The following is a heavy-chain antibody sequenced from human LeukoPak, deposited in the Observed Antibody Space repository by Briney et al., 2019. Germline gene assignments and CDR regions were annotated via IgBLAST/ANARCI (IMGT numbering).Heavy chain of an antibody. V-gene: IGHV3-74*01. D-gene: IGHD1-26*01. Sequence: GGSLRLSWAASGXTFNTYWMHWVRQAPGKGLVSVARINSDGRSTSYADSVKGRFTISRDNAKKTLYLQMNSLRAEETAVYFCARDQGGATRIGYWGQGTLVTVSS. J-gene: IGHJ4*02. CDR1: GXTFNTYW. CDR3: ARDQGGATRIGY. CDR2: INSDGRST.